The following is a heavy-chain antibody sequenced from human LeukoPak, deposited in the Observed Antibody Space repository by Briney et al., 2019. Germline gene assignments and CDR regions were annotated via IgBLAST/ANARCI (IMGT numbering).Heavy chain of an antibody. CDR1: GVSLDDYY. V-gene: IGHV4-34*01. CDR3: TRMTTGHDY. D-gene: IGHD4-17*01. CDR2: INHSGYT. Sequence: SETLSLTCAVSGVSLDDYYWAWVRQTPGKGLEWIGEINHSGYTNDSPSLKSRVTLSIDTSRKQFSLNLRSVTVADAGIYYCTRMTTGHDYWGQGTLVTVSS. J-gene: IGHJ4*02.